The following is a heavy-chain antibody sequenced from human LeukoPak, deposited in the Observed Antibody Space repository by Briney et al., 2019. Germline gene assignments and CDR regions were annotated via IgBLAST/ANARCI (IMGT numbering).Heavy chain of an antibody. J-gene: IGHJ4*02. Sequence: PGWSLRLSCAASGFTFSSYSMNWVRQAPGKGLEWVSSISSSSSYIYYADSVKGRFTISRDNAKDSLYLQMNSLRAEDTAVYYCARVADILTGYDYWGQGTLVTVSS. CDR1: GFTFSSYS. V-gene: IGHV3-21*01. CDR3: ARVADILTGYDY. CDR2: ISSSSSYI. D-gene: IGHD3-9*01.